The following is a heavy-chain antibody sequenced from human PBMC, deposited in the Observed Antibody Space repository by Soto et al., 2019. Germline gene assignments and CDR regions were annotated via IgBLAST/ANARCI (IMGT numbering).Heavy chain of an antibody. CDR1: GFTFSSYA. D-gene: IGHD6-13*01. CDR2: SGGDGGST. V-gene: IGHV3-23*01. Sequence: EVQLLESGGGLVQPGGSLRLSCAASGFTFSSYAMNWVRQAPGKGLEWVSLSGGDGGSTYYADSVRGRFTISRDNSKNTLYLQMNSLRAEDTAIYYCAKAYRSIWSHWYFDLWGLGTLVTVSS. CDR3: AKAYRSIWSHWYFDL. J-gene: IGHJ2*01.